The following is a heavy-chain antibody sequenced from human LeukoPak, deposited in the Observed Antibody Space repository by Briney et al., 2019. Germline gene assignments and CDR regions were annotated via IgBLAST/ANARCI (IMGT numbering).Heavy chain of an antibody. CDR1: GFTFSSYA. CDR2: VYVGGTT. J-gene: IGHJ4*02. Sequence: GGSLRLSCAAYGFTFSSYAMTWVRQAPGKGLEWVSVVYVGGTTYYADSVKGRFTLSRDNSENTLYLQMNSLTAEDTAVYFCAFRSARHGIGLDYWGQGTLVTISS. D-gene: IGHD6-19*01. V-gene: IGHV3-23*01. CDR3: AFRSARHGIGLDY.